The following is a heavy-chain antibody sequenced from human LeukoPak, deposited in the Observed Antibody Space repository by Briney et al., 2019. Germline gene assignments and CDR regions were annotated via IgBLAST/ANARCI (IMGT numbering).Heavy chain of an antibody. J-gene: IGHJ4*02. CDR1: GYTFTSYD. Sequence: ASVKVSCKASGYTFTSYDISWVRRATGQGLEWMGWMNPDSGSTGYVEKFKGRVTMTRNTTISTAYMELSSLTSEDTAVYYCARGGALTAAGTLDYWGQGTLVTVSS. V-gene: IGHV1-8*02. CDR3: ARGGALTAAGTLDY. CDR2: MNPDSGST. D-gene: IGHD6-13*01.